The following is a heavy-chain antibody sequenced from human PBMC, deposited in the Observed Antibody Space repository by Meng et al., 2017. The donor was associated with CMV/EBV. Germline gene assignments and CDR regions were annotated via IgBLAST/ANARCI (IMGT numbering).Heavy chain of an antibody. J-gene: IGHJ4*02. CDR1: GFTFDYHA. CDR2: ISWNSVSI. CDR3: GKLQGSKDY. V-gene: IGHV3-9*01. Sequence: SLKISCTASGFTFDYHALHWVRQAAGKGLEWVAGISWNSVSIGYADSVKGRFIISRDDAKSSLYLQMNSLRTEDTAMYFCGKLQGSKDYWGQGTLVTVSS.